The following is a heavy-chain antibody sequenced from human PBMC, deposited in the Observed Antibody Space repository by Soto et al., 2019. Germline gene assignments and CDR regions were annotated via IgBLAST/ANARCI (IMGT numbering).Heavy chain of an antibody. CDR2: INHSGST. CDR1: GGSFSGYY. V-gene: IGHV4-34*01. D-gene: IGHD3-9*01. CDR3: ARGAPYYDILTGYLYFDY. Sequence: QVQLQQWGAGLLKPSETLSLTCAVYGGSFSGYYWSWIRQPPGKGLEWIGEINHSGSTNYNPSLKSRVTISVDTSKNQVSLKLSSVTAADTAVYYCARGAPYYDILTGYLYFDYWGQGTLVTVSS. J-gene: IGHJ4*02.